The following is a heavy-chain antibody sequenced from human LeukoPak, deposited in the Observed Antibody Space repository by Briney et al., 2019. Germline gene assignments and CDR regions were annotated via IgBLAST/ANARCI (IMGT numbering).Heavy chain of an antibody. CDR2: IWYDGSNK. Sequence: GGSLRLSCAASGLTFSSYGMHWVRQAPGKGLEWVAVIWYDGSNKYYADSVKGRFTISRDNSKNTLYLQMNSLRAEDTAVYYCVRGEQQLVLPFDYWGQGTLVTVSS. J-gene: IGHJ4*02. CDR1: GLTFSSYG. V-gene: IGHV3-33*01. CDR3: VRGEQQLVLPFDY. D-gene: IGHD6-13*01.